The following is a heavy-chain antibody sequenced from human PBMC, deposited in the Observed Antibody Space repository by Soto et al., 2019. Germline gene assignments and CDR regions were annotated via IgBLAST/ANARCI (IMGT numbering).Heavy chain of an antibody. V-gene: IGHV1-18*01. J-gene: IGHJ4*02. CDR3: ARTQLWLYYFDY. Sequence: ASVKVSCKASGYSFTSYGISWVRQAPGQGLEWMGWISAYNGNTNYAQKLQGRVTMTTDTSTSTAYMELRSLRSDDTAVYDCARTQLWLYYFDYWGQGTLVTVSS. CDR1: GYSFTSYG. D-gene: IGHD5-18*01. CDR2: ISAYNGNT.